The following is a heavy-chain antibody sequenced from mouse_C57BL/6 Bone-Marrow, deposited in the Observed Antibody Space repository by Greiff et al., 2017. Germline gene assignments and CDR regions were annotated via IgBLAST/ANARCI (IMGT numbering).Heavy chain of an antibody. CDR2: INSDGGST. J-gene: IGHJ4*01. CDR3: ASMVTTYYAMDY. CDR1: EYEFPSHD. Sequence: EVKLMESGGGLVQPGESLKLSCESNEYEFPSHDMSWVRKTPEKRLELVAAINSDGGSTYYPDTMERRFIISRDNTKKTLYLQMSSLRSEDTALYYCASMVTTYYAMDYWGQGTSVTVSS. D-gene: IGHD2-2*01. V-gene: IGHV5-2*01.